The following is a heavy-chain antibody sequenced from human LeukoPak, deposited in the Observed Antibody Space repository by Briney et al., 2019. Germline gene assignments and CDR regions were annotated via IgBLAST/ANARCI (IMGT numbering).Heavy chain of an antibody. D-gene: IGHD3-10*01. CDR2: ISSSSSTI. Sequence: PGMSLRLSCAASGFTFSSYSMNWVRQAPGKGLEWVSYISSSSSTIYYADSVKGRFTISRDNAKNSLYLQMNSLRAEDTAVYYCARLSSGSHDYWGQGTLVTVSS. J-gene: IGHJ4*02. CDR1: GFTFSSYS. CDR3: ARLSSGSHDY. V-gene: IGHV3-48*01.